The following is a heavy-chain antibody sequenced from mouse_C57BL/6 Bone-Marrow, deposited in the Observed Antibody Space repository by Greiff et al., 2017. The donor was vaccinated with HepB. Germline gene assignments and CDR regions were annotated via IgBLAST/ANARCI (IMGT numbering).Heavy chain of an antibody. CDR2: INPYNGGT. CDR1: GYTFTDYY. J-gene: IGHJ1*03. CDR3: ARDYYGSSPWYFDV. V-gene: IGHV1-19*01. D-gene: IGHD1-1*01. Sequence: EVQLQQSGPVLVKPGASVNMSCKASGYTFTDYYMNWVKQSHGKSLEWIGVINPYNGGTSYNQKFKGKATLTVDKSSSTAYMELNSLTSEDSAVYYCARDYYGSSPWYFDVWGTGTTVTVSS.